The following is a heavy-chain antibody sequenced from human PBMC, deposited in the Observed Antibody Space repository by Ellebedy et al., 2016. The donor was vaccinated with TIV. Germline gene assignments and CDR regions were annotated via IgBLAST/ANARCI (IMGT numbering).Heavy chain of an antibody. CDR3: AREFQDFWSGYFDY. CDR1: GFTFSSYC. Sequence: GESLKISCAASGFTFSSYCMHWVRQAPDKGLQWVALISYDGRNEWYADSVKGRFTISRDNSKNTLYLQMNSLRAEDTAVYYCAREFQDFWSGYFDYWGQGTLVTVSS. J-gene: IGHJ4*02. V-gene: IGHV3-33*05. CDR2: ISYDGRNE. D-gene: IGHD3-3*01.